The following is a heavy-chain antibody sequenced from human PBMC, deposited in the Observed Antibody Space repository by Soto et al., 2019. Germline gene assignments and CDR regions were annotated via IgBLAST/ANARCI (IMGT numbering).Heavy chain of an antibody. CDR2: VSSDGGST. J-gene: IGHJ5*02. CDR3: AIQRNYDNSWLDP. CDR1: GLTFSRYW. D-gene: IGHD3-3*01. V-gene: IGHV3-74*01. Sequence: EVQLVESGGGLVQPGGSLRLSCAASGLTFSRYWTHWVRQAPGKGLVWVSRVSSDGGSTTYADSVKGRFTISRDNAKNTVYLQMNSLRAEDTAVYYCAIQRNYDNSWLDPRGQGTLVTVSS.